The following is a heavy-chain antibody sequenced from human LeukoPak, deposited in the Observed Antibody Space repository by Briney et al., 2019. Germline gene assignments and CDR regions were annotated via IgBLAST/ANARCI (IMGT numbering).Heavy chain of an antibody. D-gene: IGHD3-10*01. CDR3: ARAPHFFDAVGSRYYFDY. V-gene: IGHV4-39*07. Sequence: SETLSLTCTVSGGSISSSSYYWGWIRQSPGKGLEWFGSIYYSGNTYHNPSLMSRVAISVDRSKNQFSLKLTSMTVADTAVYYCARAPHFFDAVGSRYYFDYWGQGTLVTVSS. J-gene: IGHJ4*02. CDR2: IYYSGNT. CDR1: GGSISSSSYY.